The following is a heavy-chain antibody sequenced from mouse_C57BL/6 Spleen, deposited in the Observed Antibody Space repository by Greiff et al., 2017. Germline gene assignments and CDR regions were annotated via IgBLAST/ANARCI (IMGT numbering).Heavy chain of an antibody. V-gene: IGHV1-50*01. D-gene: IGHD1-1*01. Sequence: QVQLQQPVAELVKPGASVKLSCKASGYTFTSYWMQWVKQRPGQGLEWIGEIDPSDSYTNYNQKFKGKATLTVDTSSSTAYMQLSSLTSEDSAVYYCASYYGSSYWYCDVWGTGTTVTVSS. CDR1: GYTFTSYW. CDR2: IDPSDSYT. J-gene: IGHJ1*03. CDR3: ASYYGSSYWYCDV.